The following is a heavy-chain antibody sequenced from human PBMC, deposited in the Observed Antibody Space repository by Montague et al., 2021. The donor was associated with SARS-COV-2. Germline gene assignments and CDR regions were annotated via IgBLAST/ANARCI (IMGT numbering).Heavy chain of an antibody. J-gene: IGHJ3*02. CDR2: ISYDGSNK. CDR3: ASGGIVGATWGAFDI. Sequence: SLRLSCAASGFTFSSYAMHWVRQAPGKGLERVAVISYDGSNKYYADSVEGRFTISRDNSKNTLYLQMNSLRAEDTAVYYCASGGIVGATWGAFDIWGQGTMVTVSS. D-gene: IGHD1-26*01. CDR1: GFTFSSYA. V-gene: IGHV3-30*04.